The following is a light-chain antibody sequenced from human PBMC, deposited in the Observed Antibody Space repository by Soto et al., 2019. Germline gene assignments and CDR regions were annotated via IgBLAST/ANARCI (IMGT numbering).Light chain of an antibody. CDR1: QSVSSSY. V-gene: IGKV3D-7*01. Sequence: PGERVTLSCRASQSVSSSYLTWYQRKPGQAPRLLIYGASTRATSIPARFSGSGSGTDFTLTISSLQPEDFAVYYCQQYTGPPTTFGQGTRLEIK. J-gene: IGKJ5*01. CDR3: QQYTGPPTT. CDR2: GAS.